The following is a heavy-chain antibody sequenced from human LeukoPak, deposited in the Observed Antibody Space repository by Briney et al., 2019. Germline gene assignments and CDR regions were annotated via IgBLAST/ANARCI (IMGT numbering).Heavy chain of an antibody. CDR3: TTDIYRLWFFDY. D-gene: IGHD3-10*01. Sequence: GGSLRLSCAASGFTFSNARMSWVRQAPGKGLEWVGRIKSKTDGGTTDYAAPAKGRFTISRDDSKNTLYLQMNSLKTEDTAVYYCTTDIYRLWFFDYWGQGTLVTVSS. J-gene: IGHJ4*02. V-gene: IGHV3-15*01. CDR1: GFTFSNAR. CDR2: IKSKTDGGTT.